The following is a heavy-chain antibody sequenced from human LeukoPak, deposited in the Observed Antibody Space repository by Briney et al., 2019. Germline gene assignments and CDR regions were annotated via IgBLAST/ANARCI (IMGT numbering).Heavy chain of an antibody. Sequence: SVKVSCKASGGTFSSYAISWVRQAPGQGLEWMGGIIPIFGTANYAQKFQGRVTITTDESTSTAYMELSSLRSEDTAVYYCASTSPYCGGNCSIDYWGQGTLVTVSS. D-gene: IGHD2-21*02. CDR2: IIPIFGTA. J-gene: IGHJ4*02. CDR3: ASTSPYCGGNCSIDY. CDR1: GGTFSSYA. V-gene: IGHV1-69*05.